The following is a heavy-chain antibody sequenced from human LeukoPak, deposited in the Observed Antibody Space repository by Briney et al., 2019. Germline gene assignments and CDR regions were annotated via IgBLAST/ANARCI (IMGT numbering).Heavy chain of an antibody. CDR1: GFSFHKYG. J-gene: IGHJ3*02. CDR3: ARSRGGDAFDI. CDR2: IRVDGIDK. Sequence: GGSLRLSCAASGFSFHKYGMHWVRQAPGKGLEWVAYIRVDGIDKYYPDSVKGRFTISRDNSKSTVYLQMNSLRAEDTAVYYCARSRGGDAFDIWGQGTMVTVSS. D-gene: IGHD2-21*02. V-gene: IGHV3-30*02.